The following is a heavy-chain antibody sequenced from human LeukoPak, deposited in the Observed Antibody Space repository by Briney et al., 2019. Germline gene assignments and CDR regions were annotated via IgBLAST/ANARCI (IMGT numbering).Heavy chain of an antibody. CDR3: ARPSLLRYFALDY. Sequence: PSETLSLTCTVSGGSISSSSYYWGWIRQPPEKGLEWIGSIYYSGSTYYNPSLKSRVTISVDTSKNQFSLKLSSVTAADTAVYYCARPSLLRYFALDYWGQGTLVTVSS. CDR1: GGSISSSSYY. J-gene: IGHJ4*02. V-gene: IGHV4-39*01. CDR2: IYYSGST. D-gene: IGHD3-9*01.